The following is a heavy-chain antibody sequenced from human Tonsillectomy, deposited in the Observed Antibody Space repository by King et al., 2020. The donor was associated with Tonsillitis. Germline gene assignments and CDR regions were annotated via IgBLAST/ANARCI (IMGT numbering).Heavy chain of an antibody. CDR1: EINFNCAW. CDR3: TTDCSSISCYGWAWFDT. Sequence: DVQLVESGGGLVKPGGSVRLSCAASEINFNCAWMSWVRQAPGKGLEWVGRIKSKIDGETTDYDAPVKGRSIISRDDSKNTLYLQMNSLKTADTAVYYCTTDCSSISCYGWAWFDTWGQGSLVTVSS. V-gene: IGHV3-15*01. CDR2: IKSKIDGETT. D-gene: IGHD2-2*01. J-gene: IGHJ5*02.